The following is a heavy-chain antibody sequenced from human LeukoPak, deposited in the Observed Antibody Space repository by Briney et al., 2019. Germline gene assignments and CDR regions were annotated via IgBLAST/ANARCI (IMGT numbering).Heavy chain of an antibody. CDR1: GFTVSSNS. V-gene: IGHV3-66*03. CDR3: ARVGDTTAFDI. CDR2: IYSDNT. J-gene: IGHJ3*02. Sequence: GGSLRLSCTVSGFTVSSNSMSWVRQAPGKGLEWVSFIYSDNTHYSDSVKGRFTISRDNSKNTLYLQMGSLRAEDMAVYYCARVGDTTAFDIWGQGTMVTVSS. D-gene: IGHD1-26*01.